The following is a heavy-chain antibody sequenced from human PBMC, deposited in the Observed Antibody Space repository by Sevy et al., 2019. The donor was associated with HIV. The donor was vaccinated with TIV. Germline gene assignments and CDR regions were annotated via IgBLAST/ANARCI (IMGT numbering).Heavy chain of an antibody. Sequence: GGSLRLSCAASGFTFRDSYMHWVRQVPGKGLEWVSLISWDGDSTKYADSVKGRFTVSRNNTKKSLYLQMNSLRTEDSAVYYCAKVLRGITGLDYWGQGTLVTVSS. CDR2: ISWDGDST. V-gene: IGHV3-43*01. J-gene: IGHJ4*02. CDR3: AKVLRGITGLDY. D-gene: IGHD3-10*01. CDR1: GFTFRDSY.